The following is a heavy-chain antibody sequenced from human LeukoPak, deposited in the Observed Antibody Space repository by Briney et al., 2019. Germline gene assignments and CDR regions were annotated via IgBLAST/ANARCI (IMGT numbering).Heavy chain of an antibody. D-gene: IGHD4-17*01. Sequence: PGGSLRLSCAASGFTFSDFWMGWVRQAPGKGLEWVADIKQDRSKKYYVDSVKGRFTISRDNAKNSMYLQMSDLGVDDTAVYYCARDQGYGFDYWGQGTLLTVSS. V-gene: IGHV3-7*04. J-gene: IGHJ4*02. CDR1: GFTFSDFW. CDR2: IKQDRSKK. CDR3: ARDQGYGFDY.